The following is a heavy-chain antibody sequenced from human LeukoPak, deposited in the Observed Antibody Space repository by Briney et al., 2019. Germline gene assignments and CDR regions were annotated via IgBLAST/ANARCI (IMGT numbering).Heavy chain of an antibody. CDR1: GGSISGSSYY. J-gene: IGHJ3*02. Sequence: SETLYLTCTVSGGSISGSSYYWSWIRQPAGKGLEWIGRIYTSGSTNYNPSLKSRVTISVDTSKNQFSLKLSSVTAANTAVYYCARAHDYSNLDAFDIWGQGTMVTVSS. D-gene: IGHD4-11*01. V-gene: IGHV4-61*02. CDR3: ARAHDYSNLDAFDI. CDR2: IYTSGST.